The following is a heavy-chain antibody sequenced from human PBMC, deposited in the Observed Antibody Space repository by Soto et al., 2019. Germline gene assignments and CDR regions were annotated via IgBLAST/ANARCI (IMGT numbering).Heavy chain of an antibody. Sequence: ASVKVSCKASGGTFSSYTISWVRQAPGQGLEWMGRIIPILGIANYAQKFQGRVTITADKSTSTAYMELSSLRSEDTAVYYCARAAGWYGSGSYYYYGMDVWGQGTTVTVSS. D-gene: IGHD3-10*01. CDR2: IIPILGIA. CDR1: GGTFSSYT. J-gene: IGHJ6*02. CDR3: ARAAGWYGSGSYYYYGMDV. V-gene: IGHV1-69*02.